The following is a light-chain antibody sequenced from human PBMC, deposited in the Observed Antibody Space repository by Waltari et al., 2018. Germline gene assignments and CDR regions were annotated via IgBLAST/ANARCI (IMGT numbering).Light chain of an antibody. CDR3: QQRSNWPRT. CDR2: DAS. Sequence: ESVLTQSPATLPLSPGERATLSCRASQSVRSYLAWYQQKPGQAPRLLIYDASNRATGIPARCSGSGSGTDFTLTISSLEPEDVEVYYCQQRSNWPRTFGGGTKVEI. J-gene: IGKJ4*01. CDR1: QSVRSY. V-gene: IGKV3-11*01.